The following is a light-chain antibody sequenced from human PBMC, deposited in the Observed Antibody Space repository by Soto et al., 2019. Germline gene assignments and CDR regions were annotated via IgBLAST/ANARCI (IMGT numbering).Light chain of an antibody. V-gene: IGKV1-9*01. CDR3: QQLNSYPPS. J-gene: IGKJ5*01. Sequence: IQLTQSPSSLSASVGVRVTITCRASQGISSYLAWHQQKPGKAPKLLIYAASTLQSGVPSRFSGSASGSDFTLTISSLQAEDFATYFCQQLNSYPPSFDPEPRLEIK. CDR1: QGISSY. CDR2: AAS.